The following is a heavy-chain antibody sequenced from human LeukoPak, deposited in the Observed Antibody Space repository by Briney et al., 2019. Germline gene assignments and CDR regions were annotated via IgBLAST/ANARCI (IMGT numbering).Heavy chain of an antibody. D-gene: IGHD1-1*01. Sequence: VASVKVSCKASGYTFTGYYMHWVRQAPGQGLEWMGWINPNSGGTNYAQNFQGRVTLTTDTSTTTAYMELKSLRSDDTAVYYCARVNNFNPFDYWGQGTLVTVSS. J-gene: IGHJ4*02. V-gene: IGHV1-2*02. CDR2: INPNSGGT. CDR3: ARVNNFNPFDY. CDR1: GYTFTGYY.